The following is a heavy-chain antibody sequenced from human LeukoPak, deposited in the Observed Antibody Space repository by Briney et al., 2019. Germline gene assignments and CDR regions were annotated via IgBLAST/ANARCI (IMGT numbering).Heavy chain of an antibody. V-gene: IGHV4-39*01. CDR1: GGSVSSSSYY. CDR3: ARHEGASSTSFHGMDV. D-gene: IGHD6-6*01. Sequence: SETLSLTCTVSGGSVSSSSYYWGWIRQPPGKGLEWIGTIYYSGSTYYNPSLKSRVTISVDTSKHQFSLTLSSVTAADTAIYYCARHEGASSTSFHGMDVWGQGTTVTVSS. CDR2: IYYSGST. J-gene: IGHJ6*02.